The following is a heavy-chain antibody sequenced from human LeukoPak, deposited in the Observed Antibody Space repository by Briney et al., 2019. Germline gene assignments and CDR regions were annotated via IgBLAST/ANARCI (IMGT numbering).Heavy chain of an antibody. CDR2: MNPNSGNT. V-gene: IGHV1-8*01. D-gene: IGHD2-21*01. CDR1: GYTFTSYD. Sequence: GASVKVSCKASGYTFTSYDINWVRQATGQGLEWMGWMNPNSGNTGYAQKFQGRVTMTRDMSTSTVYMELSSLRSEDTAVYYCARGLHISVRAPPDFWGQGTLVTVSS. CDR3: ARGLHISVRAPPDF. J-gene: IGHJ4*02.